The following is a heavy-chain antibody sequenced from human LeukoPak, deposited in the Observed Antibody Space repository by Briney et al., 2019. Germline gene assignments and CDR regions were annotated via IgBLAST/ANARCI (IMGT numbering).Heavy chain of an antibody. CDR2: IRGSGGST. Sequence: GGSLRLSCAASGFTFSSYAMSWARQAPGKGLEWVSAIRGSGGSTYYADSVKGRFTISRDNSKNTLYLQMNSLRAEDTAVYYCAKLPMIVVVGHFDYWGQGTLVTVSS. J-gene: IGHJ4*02. CDR1: GFTFSSYA. V-gene: IGHV3-23*01. D-gene: IGHD3-22*01. CDR3: AKLPMIVVVGHFDY.